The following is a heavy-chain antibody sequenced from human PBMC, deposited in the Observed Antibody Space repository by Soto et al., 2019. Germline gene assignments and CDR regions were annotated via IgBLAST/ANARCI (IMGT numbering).Heavy chain of an antibody. CDR3: ARDIGSIRDIVDARGDYYGMDV. CDR2: IIPIFGTA. Sequence: SVKVSCKASGGTFSSYAVSWVRRAPGQGLEWMGGIIPIFGTAYYAQKFQGRVTITADESTSTAYMELSSLRSEDTAVYYCARDIGSIRDIVDARGDYYGMDVWGQGTTVTVSS. D-gene: IGHD5-12*01. J-gene: IGHJ6*02. V-gene: IGHV1-69*13. CDR1: GGTFSSYA.